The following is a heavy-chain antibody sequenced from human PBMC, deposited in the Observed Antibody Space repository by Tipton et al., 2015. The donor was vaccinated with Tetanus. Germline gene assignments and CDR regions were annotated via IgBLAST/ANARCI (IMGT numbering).Heavy chain of an antibody. V-gene: IGHV1-18*01. CDR2: ISGYNGNT. Sequence: QVQLVQSGPEVKKPGASVKVSCKASGYTFTSYAVTWVRQAPGQGLEWMGWISGYNGNTNFTQKFQGRLTMTRDTSTSTAYMELRSLRSDDTAVYFCARDQLDHWGQGTLVTVSS. CDR1: GYTFTSYA. CDR3: ARDQLDH. J-gene: IGHJ4*02.